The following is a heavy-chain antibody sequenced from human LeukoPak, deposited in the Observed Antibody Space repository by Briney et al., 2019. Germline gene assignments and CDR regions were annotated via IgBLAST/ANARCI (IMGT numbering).Heavy chain of an antibody. CDR2: IYYSGST. J-gene: IGHJ5*02. D-gene: IGHD6-13*01. V-gene: IGHV4-59*12. CDR3: ARGYKGIAAAGTRHYNWFDP. CDR1: GGSISSYY. Sequence: SETLSLTCTVSGGSISSYYWSWIRQPPGKGLEWIGYIYYSGSTNYNPSLKSRVTISVDTSKNQFSLKLSSVTAADTAVYYCARGYKGIAAAGTRHYNWFDPWGQGTLVTVSS.